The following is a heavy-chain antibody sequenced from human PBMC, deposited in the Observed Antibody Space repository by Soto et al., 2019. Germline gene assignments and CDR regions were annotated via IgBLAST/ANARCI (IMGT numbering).Heavy chain of an antibody. V-gene: IGHV1-2*02. Sequence: ASVKVSCKASGYTFTGYYMHWVRQAPGQGLEWMGWINPNSGGTNYAQQFQGRVTMTRDTSISTAYMELSRLRSDDTAVYYCARSGRSHYYDSSGYYRPSAYWGQGTLVTVSS. J-gene: IGHJ4*02. CDR1: GYTFTGYY. D-gene: IGHD3-22*01. CDR2: INPNSGGT. CDR3: ARSGRSHYYDSSGYYRPSAY.